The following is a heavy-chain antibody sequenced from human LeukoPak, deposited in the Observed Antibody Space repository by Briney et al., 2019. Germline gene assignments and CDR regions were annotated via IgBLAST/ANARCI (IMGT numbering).Heavy chain of an antibody. J-gene: IGHJ4*02. CDR2: IWNDGSNK. CDR3: AKDAERGFDYSNSLEY. D-gene: IGHD4-11*01. CDR1: GFTFSHYG. Sequence: PGGSLRLSCAASGFTFSHYGMHWVRQAPGRGLEWVAVIWNDGSNKYYADSVKGRFTISRDNSQNTVDLHMNSLTAKDTAVYYCAKDAERGFDYSNSLEYWGQGTLVTVSS. V-gene: IGHV3-33*06.